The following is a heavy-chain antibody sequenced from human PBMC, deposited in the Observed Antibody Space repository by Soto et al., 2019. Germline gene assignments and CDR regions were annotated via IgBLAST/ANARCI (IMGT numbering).Heavy chain of an antibody. V-gene: IGHV1-18*01. CDR1: GYSFTDYG. CDR2: VNTYKGNT. J-gene: IGHJ4*02. CDR3: ARERGNYMYFDY. Sequence: QVQLVQSGAEVKKPGASVKVSCKASGYSFTDYGFTWVRQAPGQGLEWMGWVNTYKGNTNYAQKFQGRVTMTTDTSTSTAYMELRGLRSDDTALYHCARERGNYMYFDYWGQGTLVTVSS. D-gene: IGHD1-7*01.